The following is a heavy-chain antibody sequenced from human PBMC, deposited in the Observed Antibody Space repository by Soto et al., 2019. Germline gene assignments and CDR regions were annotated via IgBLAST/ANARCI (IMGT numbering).Heavy chain of an antibody. Sequence: QVQLQESGPGLVKPSETLSLTCTVSGGSISSYYWSWIRQPPGKGLEWIGYIYYTGTTNYNPSRNSRVTTSVATSKNQFSLTLSSVTTADPAVYYCTTLPWAAYAGISAPWGQGPLVTVSS. CDR2: IYYTGTT. CDR3: TTLPWAAYAGISAP. D-gene: IGHD6-13*01. CDR1: GGSISSYY. V-gene: IGHV4-59*01. J-gene: IGHJ5*02.